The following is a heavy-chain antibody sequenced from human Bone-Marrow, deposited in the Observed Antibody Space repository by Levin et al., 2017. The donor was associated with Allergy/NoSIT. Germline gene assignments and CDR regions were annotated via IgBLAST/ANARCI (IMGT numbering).Heavy chain of an antibody. CDR2: ANSDGSST. J-gene: IGHJ4*02. CDR1: GFSFSTFW. Sequence: GGSLRLSCAASGFSFSTFWMHWVRQAPGKGLVWVARANSDGSSTSEADSVKGRFTISRDNAKNTLHLQMNSLRAEDTAVYYCARVSGTWWALDYWGQGTLVTVSS. V-gene: IGHV3-74*01. D-gene: IGHD2-8*02. CDR3: ARVSGTWWALDY.